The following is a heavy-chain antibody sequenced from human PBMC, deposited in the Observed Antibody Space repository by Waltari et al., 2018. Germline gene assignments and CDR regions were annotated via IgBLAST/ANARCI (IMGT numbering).Heavy chain of an antibody. Sequence: QLQLQESGPGLVKPSETLSLTCAVSGGSISTSTNYWGWIRQSPGKGLEWIGAIYYSGTAYYNPSLGSRVTMSVDTSRNQFSLRLDSVTAADTAVYFCARTFGGSGRYKLDYWGQGMLVTVSS. CDR2: IYYSGTA. J-gene: IGHJ4*03. V-gene: IGHV4-39*01. CDR3: ARTFGGSGRYKLDY. D-gene: IGHD3-10*01. CDR1: GGSISTSTNY.